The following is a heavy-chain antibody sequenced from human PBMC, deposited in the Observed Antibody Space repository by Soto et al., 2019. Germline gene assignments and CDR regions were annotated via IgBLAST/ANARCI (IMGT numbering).Heavy chain of an antibody. V-gene: IGHV4-59*11. CDR3: ARVGSSCWSPGY. CDR1: GGSIRGHY. D-gene: IGHD6-19*01. J-gene: IGHJ4*02. Sequence: SETLSLTCSVSGGSIRGHYWTWIRKSPAKRREWMGYVFGSGATYYCPPLKSRVSIAVDTCKYSFSHKMSSVTAADTAVYDCARVGSSCWSPGYWGRGTLVTVSS. CDR2: VFGSGAT.